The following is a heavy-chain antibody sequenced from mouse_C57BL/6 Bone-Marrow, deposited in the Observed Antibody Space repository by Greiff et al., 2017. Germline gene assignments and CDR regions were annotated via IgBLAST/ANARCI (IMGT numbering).Heavy chain of an antibody. CDR2: ISGGGGNT. CDR3: ASHYYGSSYHYWYFDV. Sequence: EVKLMESGGGLVKPGGSLKLSCAASGFTFSSYTMSWVRQTPEKRLEWVATISGGGGNTYYPDSVKGRFTISRDNAKNTLYLQMSSLRSEDTALYYCASHYYGSSYHYWYFDVWGTGTTVTVSS. V-gene: IGHV5-9*01. J-gene: IGHJ1*03. D-gene: IGHD1-1*01. CDR1: GFTFSSYT.